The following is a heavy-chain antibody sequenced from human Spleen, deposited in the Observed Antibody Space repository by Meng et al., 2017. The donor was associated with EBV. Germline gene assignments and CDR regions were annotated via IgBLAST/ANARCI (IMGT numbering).Heavy chain of an antibody. CDR1: GDSISTYY. CDR2: IYYTGST. Sequence: VPLQESGPRLVKPSETLSLICTVSGDSISTYYWNWVRQPPGKGLEWIGYIYYTGSTDYNPSLESRVTMSVDSSRNQFSLDLKSVTAADTAVYYCARGRSSYYFDAWGQGTLVTVSS. J-gene: IGHJ4*02. D-gene: IGHD3-16*02. CDR3: ARGRSSYYFDA. V-gene: IGHV4-59*01.